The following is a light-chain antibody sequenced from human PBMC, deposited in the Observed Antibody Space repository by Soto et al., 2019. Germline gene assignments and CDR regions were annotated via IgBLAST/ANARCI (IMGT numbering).Light chain of an antibody. CDR2: GAS. Sequence: ENVLTQFPGTLSLSPGERATLSCRASQSVINSYLAWYQQKRGQAPRLLIYGASSRATGIPDRLGGSGSGTDFTLTISRLEPEDFAFYYCQQYGSSPETFGQGTKVDIK. CDR1: QSVINSY. J-gene: IGKJ1*01. V-gene: IGKV3-20*01. CDR3: QQYGSSPET.